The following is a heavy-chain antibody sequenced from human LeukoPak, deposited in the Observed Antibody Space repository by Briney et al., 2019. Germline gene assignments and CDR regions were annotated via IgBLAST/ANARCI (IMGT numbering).Heavy chain of an antibody. CDR1: GFTFSSYA. Sequence: PGGSLRLSCAASGFTFSSYAMHWVRQAPGKGLEWVAVISYDGSNKYYADSVKGRFTISRDNSKNTLYLQMYSLRAEDTAVYYCARGGPEYCSGGSCFYFDYWGQGTLVTVSS. CDR2: ISYDGSNK. V-gene: IGHV3-30*04. D-gene: IGHD2-15*01. CDR3: ARGGPEYCSGGSCFYFDY. J-gene: IGHJ4*02.